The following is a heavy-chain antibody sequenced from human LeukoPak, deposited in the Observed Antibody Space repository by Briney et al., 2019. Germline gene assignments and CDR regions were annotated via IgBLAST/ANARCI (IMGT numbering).Heavy chain of an antibody. Sequence: PGGSLRLSCAASGFTFSSYSMNWVRQAPGKGLEWVSSISSSSSYIYYADSVKGRFTISRDNAKNSLYLQMNSLRAEDTAVYYCARDQDDILTGLGDYWGQGTLVTVSS. V-gene: IGHV3-21*01. D-gene: IGHD3-9*01. CDR3: ARDQDDILTGLGDY. J-gene: IGHJ4*02. CDR2: ISSSSSYI. CDR1: GFTFSSYS.